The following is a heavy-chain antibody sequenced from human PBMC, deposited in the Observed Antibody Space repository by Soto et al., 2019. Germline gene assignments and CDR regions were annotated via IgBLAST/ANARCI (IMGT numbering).Heavy chain of an antibody. D-gene: IGHD6-13*01. V-gene: IGHV3-33*01. Sequence: QVQLVESGGVVVQPGRSLRLSCAASGFTFSSYGMHWVRQAPGKGLEWVADIYYDGSNEYYADSVKGRFTISRDNSKNTLYLQMNSLRAEDTAVYYRARDYSSNSSGFDSWGQGTLVTVSS. CDR3: ARDYSSNSSGFDS. CDR1: GFTFSSYG. CDR2: IYYDGSNE. J-gene: IGHJ4*02.